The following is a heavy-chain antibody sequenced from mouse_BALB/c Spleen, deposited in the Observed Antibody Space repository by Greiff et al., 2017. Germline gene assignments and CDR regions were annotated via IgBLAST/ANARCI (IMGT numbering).Heavy chain of an antibody. V-gene: IGHV1-54*03. Sequence: VQLQESGAELVRPGTSVKVSCKASGYAFTNYLIEWVKQRPGQGLEWIGVINPGSGGTNYNEKFKGKATLTADKSSSTAYMQLSSLTSDDSAVYFCARGGYYGSSSYYFDYWGQGTTLTVSS. CDR3: ARGGYYGSSSYYFDY. J-gene: IGHJ2*01. CDR2: INPGSGGT. D-gene: IGHD1-1*01. CDR1: GYAFTNYL.